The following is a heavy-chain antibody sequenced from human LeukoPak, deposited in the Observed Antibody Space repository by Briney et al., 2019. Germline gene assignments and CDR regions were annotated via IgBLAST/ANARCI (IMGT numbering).Heavy chain of an antibody. D-gene: IGHD4/OR15-4a*01. V-gene: IGHV4-59*13. CDR1: GGSINSDS. J-gene: IGHJ4*02. CDR3: ARGANL. Sequence: PSETLSLTCTVSGGSINSDSWSWIRLPRGKRLEWIGAISYTGSTDYNPSLNRRVTISLDTSKNQFSLRLTSVTAADTALYYCARGANLWGQGTLVTVSS. CDR2: ISYTGST.